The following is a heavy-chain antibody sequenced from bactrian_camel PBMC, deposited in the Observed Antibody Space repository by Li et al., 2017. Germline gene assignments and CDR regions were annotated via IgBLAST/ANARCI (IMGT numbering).Heavy chain of an antibody. D-gene: IGHD2*01. Sequence: QVQLVESGGGSVQTGGSLRLSCAASSYTFSRYCMGWFRQAPGKEREGIPLAREGVAAITSDDMTAYADSVKGRFTISHDNAKTTLYLQMNSLKPEDTAMYYCAAGCRGVVPGLSGDMAFWGKGTQVTVS. J-gene: IGHJ7*01. CDR1: SYTFSRYC. CDR2: ITSDDMT. V-gene: IGHV3S53*01.